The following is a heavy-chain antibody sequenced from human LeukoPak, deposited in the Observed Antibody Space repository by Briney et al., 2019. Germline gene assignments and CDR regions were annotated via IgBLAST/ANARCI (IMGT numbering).Heavy chain of an antibody. CDR2: IWYDGTNR. CDR3: ARGPRNVVVVAAKSVDY. D-gene: IGHD2-15*01. CDR1: GFTFSTYG. J-gene: IGHJ4*02. V-gene: IGHV3-33*01. Sequence: GGSLRLSCTTSGFTFSTYGMHWVRQAPGKGLEWVAVIWYDGTNRYYADSVKGRFTISRDNSKNTLYLQMNSMRAEDTAVYYCARGPRNVVVVAAKSVDYWGQGTLVTVSS.